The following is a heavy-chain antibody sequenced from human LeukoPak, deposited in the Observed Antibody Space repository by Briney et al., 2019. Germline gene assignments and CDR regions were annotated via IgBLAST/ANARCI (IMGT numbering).Heavy chain of an antibody. CDR3: ATDAEDSSGPL. CDR2: IESKPDGGTT. D-gene: IGHD3-22*01. CDR1: GFTFSSAW. Sequence: GGSVRLSCAASGFTFSSAWMTWVRQAPGKGLEWVGRIESKPDGGTTDYAAPVKGRFIVSRDDSKNTLYLQMNSLKTEDTAVYYCATDAEDSSGPLWGQGTLVTVSS. J-gene: IGHJ4*02. V-gene: IGHV3-15*04.